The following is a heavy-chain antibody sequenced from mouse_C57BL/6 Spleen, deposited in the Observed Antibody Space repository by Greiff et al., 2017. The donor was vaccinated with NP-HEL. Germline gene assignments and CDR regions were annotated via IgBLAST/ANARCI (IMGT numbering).Heavy chain of an antibody. V-gene: IGHV1-19*01. CDR3: ARIYDGYSFDY. D-gene: IGHD2-3*01. J-gene: IGHJ2*01. CDR2: INPYNGGT. Sequence: SGPVLVKPGASVKMSCKASGYTFTDYYMNWVKQSHGKSLEWIGVINPYNGGTSYNQKFKGKATLTVDKSSSTAYMELNSLTSEDSAVYYCARIYDGYSFDYWGQGTTLTVSS. CDR1: GYTFTDYY.